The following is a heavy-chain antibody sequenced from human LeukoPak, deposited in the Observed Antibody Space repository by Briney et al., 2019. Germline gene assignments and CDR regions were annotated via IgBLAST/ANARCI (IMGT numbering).Heavy chain of an antibody. J-gene: IGHJ4*02. CDR1: GYTFTSYY. CDR2: INHSGGST. D-gene: IGHD5-24*01. V-gene: IGHV1-46*01. Sequence: ASVKVSCKASGYTFTSYYMHWVRHPPGQGLEWMGIINHSGGSTSYAQKFQGRVTMTRDTSTSTVYMELSSLRCEDTVVYYCGRQRDGFDYWGQGTLVTVSS. CDR3: GRQRDGFDY.